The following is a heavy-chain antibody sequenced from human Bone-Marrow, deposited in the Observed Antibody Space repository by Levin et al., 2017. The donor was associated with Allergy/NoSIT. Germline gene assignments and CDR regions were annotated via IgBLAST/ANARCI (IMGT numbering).Heavy chain of an antibody. V-gene: IGHV3-74*01. Sequence: GGSLRLSCAASGFTFSNYYMHWVRQAPGKGLEWVSRVYSDGTITDYADSVKGRFTISRDNARNTLYLQMNSLRAEDTAVYYCARGGCSSTSCLDHWGQGILVTVSS. J-gene: IGHJ4*02. D-gene: IGHD2-2*01. CDR2: VYSDGTIT. CDR3: ARGGCSSTSCLDH. CDR1: GFTFSNYY.